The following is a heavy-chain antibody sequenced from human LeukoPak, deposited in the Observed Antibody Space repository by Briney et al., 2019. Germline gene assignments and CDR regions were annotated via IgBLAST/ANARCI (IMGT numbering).Heavy chain of an antibody. CDR1: GGSITSSSYY. Sequence: PSETLSLTCTVSGGSITSSSYYWGWIRQPPGKGLEWIGSVYYSGSAYYNPSLKSRLTISVDTSKNQFSLKLTSVTAADTAVYYCARFTKWYLPSDYWGQGTLVTVSS. D-gene: IGHD1-26*01. CDR2: VYYSGSA. J-gene: IGHJ4*02. CDR3: ARFTKWYLPSDY. V-gene: IGHV4-39*01.